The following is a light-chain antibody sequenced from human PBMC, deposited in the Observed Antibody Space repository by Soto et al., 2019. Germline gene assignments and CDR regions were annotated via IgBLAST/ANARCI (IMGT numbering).Light chain of an antibody. V-gene: IGLV8-61*01. CDR3: ALYVGTGTVV. Sequence: QAVVSQEPSFSVSPEGAVSLTCGFASGSVLISNYPTWYHQTPGQAPRTLIYSTNIRSSGVPDRFSGSILGNKAALTITGAQADDESDYYCALYVGTGTVVFGGGTKLTVL. J-gene: IGLJ2*01. CDR1: SGSVLISNY. CDR2: STN.